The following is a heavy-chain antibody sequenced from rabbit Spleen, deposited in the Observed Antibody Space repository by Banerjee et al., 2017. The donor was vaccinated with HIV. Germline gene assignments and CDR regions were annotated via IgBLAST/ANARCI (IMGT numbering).Heavy chain of an antibody. J-gene: IGHJ4*01. CDR3: ARDSADSMYWFFHL. D-gene: IGHD4-2*01. Sequence: QSLEESGGDLVKPEGSLTLTCTASGIDFSSTYYMCWVRQAPGKGLELIACIDPNKSGSTRYASWAKGRFTLSKTSSTTVTLQMTSLTAADTATYLCARDSADSMYWFFHLWGPGTLVTVS. CDR1: GIDFSSTYY. CDR2: IDPNKSGST. V-gene: IGHV1S40*01.